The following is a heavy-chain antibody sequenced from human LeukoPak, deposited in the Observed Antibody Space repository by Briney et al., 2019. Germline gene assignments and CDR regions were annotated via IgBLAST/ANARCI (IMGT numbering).Heavy chain of an antibody. D-gene: IGHD3-10*01. J-gene: IGHJ2*01. CDR1: GESFSGYF. V-gene: IGHV4-34*01. CDR2: INHSGYT. CDR3: ARIWPDL. Sequence: SETLSLTCAVYGESFSGYFWSWIRQPPGKGLEWIGEINHSGYTNYNPSLKSRVTISVDTSKKQFSLKLNSVSAADTAVYYCARIWPDLWGRGTLVTVSS.